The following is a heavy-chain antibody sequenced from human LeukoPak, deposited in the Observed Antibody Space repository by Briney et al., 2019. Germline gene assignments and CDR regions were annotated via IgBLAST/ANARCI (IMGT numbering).Heavy chain of an antibody. V-gene: IGHV4-59*01. D-gene: IGHD1-1*01. CDR3: ARPQLRGSHDAFDI. CDR2: IYYSGST. J-gene: IGHJ3*02. Sequence: PSETLSLTCTVSGVSISSYYWSWIRQPPGKGLEWIGYIYYSGSTNYNPSLKSRVTISVDTSKNQFSLKLSSVTAADTAVYYCARPQLRGSHDAFDIWGQGTMVTVSS. CDR1: GVSISSYY.